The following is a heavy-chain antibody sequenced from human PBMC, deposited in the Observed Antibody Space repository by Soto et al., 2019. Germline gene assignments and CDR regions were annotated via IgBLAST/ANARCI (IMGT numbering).Heavy chain of an antibody. V-gene: IGHV4-34*01. CDR1: GGSFSGYY. D-gene: IGHD3-3*01. CDR2: INHSGST. J-gene: IGHJ5*02. Sequence: QVQLQQWGAGLLKPSETLSLTCVVYGGSFSGYYWSWIRQPPGKGLEWIGEINHSGSTYYNPSLKSRVTISVDTSKNQFSLKLSSVTAADTAVYYCARDSNGVFGVVSLFDPWGQGTLVTVSS. CDR3: ARDSNGVFGVVSLFDP.